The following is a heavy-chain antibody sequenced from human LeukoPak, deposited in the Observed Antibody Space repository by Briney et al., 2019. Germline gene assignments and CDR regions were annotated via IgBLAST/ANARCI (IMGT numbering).Heavy chain of an antibody. J-gene: IGHJ4*02. V-gene: IGHV1-18*01. Sequence: GASVKVSCKASGYTFTSYGISWVRQAPGQGLEWMGWISAYNGNTNYAQKLQGRVTMTTDTSTSTAYMELRSLRSDDTAVYYCARGPYDILTGYRFFGYFDYWGQGTLVTVSS. CDR1: GYTFTSYG. D-gene: IGHD3-9*01. CDR3: ARGPYDILTGYRFFGYFDY. CDR2: ISAYNGNT.